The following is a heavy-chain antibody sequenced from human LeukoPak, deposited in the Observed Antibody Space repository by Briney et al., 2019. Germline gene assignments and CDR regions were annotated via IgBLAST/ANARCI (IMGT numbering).Heavy chain of an antibody. D-gene: IGHD1-7*01. V-gene: IGHV4-4*07. J-gene: IGHJ3*02. CDR3: ARGLGWNYVYAFDI. Sequence: SSETLSLTCSVSGGSITSYYWSWIRQPAGKGLEWIGRIYTSGTTNYSPSLKSRVTMSVDTSKNQFSLKLSSVTAADTAVYYCARGLGWNYVYAFDIWGQGTMVTVSS. CDR1: GGSITSYY. CDR2: IYTSGTT.